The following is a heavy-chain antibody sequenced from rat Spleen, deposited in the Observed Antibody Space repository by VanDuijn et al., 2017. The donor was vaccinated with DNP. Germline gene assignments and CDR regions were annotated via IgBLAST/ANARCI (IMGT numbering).Heavy chain of an antibody. CDR3: ARWGGDYFDY. CDR1: GFTFGDYD. CDR2: ITTGGGHT. V-gene: IGHV5-25*01. J-gene: IGHJ2*01. Sequence: EVQLVESGGGLVQPGRSLKLSCAASGFTFGDYDMAWVRQAPKKGLEWVTTITTGGGHTYYRDSVKGRFTISRDNAKSTLYLQMNSLRSDDMATYYCARWGGDYFDYWGQGVMVTVSS.